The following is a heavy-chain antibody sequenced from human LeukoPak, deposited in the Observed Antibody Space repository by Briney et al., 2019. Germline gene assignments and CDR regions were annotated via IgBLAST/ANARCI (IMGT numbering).Heavy chain of an antibody. V-gene: IGHV4-39*01. J-gene: IGHJ6*03. CDR3: ARGRGQGYGDYARYYYYYYMDV. Sequence: SETLSLTCTVSGGSISSSTSYWGWIRQPPGKGLEWIGNIYFRGSTYYNPSLKSRVTISVDTSKNQFSLKLSSVTAADTAVYYCARGRGQGYGDYARYYYYYYMDVWGKGTTVTVSS. CDR2: IYFRGST. D-gene: IGHD4-17*01. CDR1: GGSISSSTSY.